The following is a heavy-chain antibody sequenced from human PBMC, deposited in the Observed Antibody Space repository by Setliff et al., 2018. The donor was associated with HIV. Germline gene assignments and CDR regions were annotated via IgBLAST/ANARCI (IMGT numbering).Heavy chain of an antibody. Sequence: PSETLSLTCAVYGGAFSGYYWTWIRQSPGRGLEWIGEVNHKGVANYSPSLMRRATISADTSKNQFSLRLSSVTAADTALYFCTRAQIAAPRPFDHWGRGTLVT. J-gene: IGHJ4*02. V-gene: IGHV4-34*01. CDR2: VNHKGVA. CDR1: GGAFSGYY. D-gene: IGHD2-21*01. CDR3: TRAQIAAPRPFDH.